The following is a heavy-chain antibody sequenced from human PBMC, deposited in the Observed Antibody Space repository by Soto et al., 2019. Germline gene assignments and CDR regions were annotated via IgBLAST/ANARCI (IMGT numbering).Heavy chain of an antibody. Sequence: PGGSLRLSCAASGFTFSTYAMAWVRQAPGKGLEWVSSISSSSSYIYYADSVKGRFTISRDNAKNSLYLQMNGLRAEDTAVFYCARILIIGTTRGPYFDYWGQGTLVTVSS. CDR1: GFTFSTYA. J-gene: IGHJ4*02. CDR2: ISSSSSYI. V-gene: IGHV3-21*01. CDR3: ARILIIGTTRGPYFDY. D-gene: IGHD1-20*01.